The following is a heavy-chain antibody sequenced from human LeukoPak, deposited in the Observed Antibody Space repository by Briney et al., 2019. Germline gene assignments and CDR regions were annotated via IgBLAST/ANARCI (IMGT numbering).Heavy chain of an antibody. CDR2: ISSSSSNI. Sequence: GGSLRLSCAASGFTFSTSTMNWVRQAPGKGLEWVSSISSSSSNIHYADSVKGRFTISRDNAKNSLYLQMNSLRAEDTAVYYCARGYNYGSHFDYWGQGTLVTVSS. D-gene: IGHD1-1*01. J-gene: IGHJ4*02. CDR1: GFTFSTST. V-gene: IGHV3-21*01. CDR3: ARGYNYGSHFDY.